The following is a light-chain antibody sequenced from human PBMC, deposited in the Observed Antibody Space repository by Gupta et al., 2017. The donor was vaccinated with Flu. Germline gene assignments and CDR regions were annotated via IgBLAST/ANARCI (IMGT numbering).Light chain of an antibody. Sequence: SPGKTARITCSGDACVNKYVSWDQQKPDPSPVLVIYKNTQRTAGTVERFSGSKSGTTATLTIIGTQARDVEDYHCQAWDSGTVVFGGGTKLTVL. J-gene: IGLJ3*02. CDR1: ACVNKY. CDR3: QAWDSGTVV. CDR2: KNT. V-gene: IGLV3-1*01.